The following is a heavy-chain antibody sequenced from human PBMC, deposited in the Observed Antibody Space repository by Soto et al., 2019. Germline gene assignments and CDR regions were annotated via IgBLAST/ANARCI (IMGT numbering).Heavy chain of an antibody. CDR3: ARVHTYYYDSSGYYPDY. V-gene: IGHV3-11*01. CDR2: ISSRGSTI. J-gene: IGHJ4*02. Sequence: GGSLRLSCAASGFTFSDYYMSWIRQAPGKGLEWVSYISSRGSTIYYADSVKGRFTISRDNAKNSLYLQMNSLRAEDTAVYYCARVHTYYYDSSGYYPDYWGQGTLVTVSS. D-gene: IGHD3-22*01. CDR1: GFTFSDYY.